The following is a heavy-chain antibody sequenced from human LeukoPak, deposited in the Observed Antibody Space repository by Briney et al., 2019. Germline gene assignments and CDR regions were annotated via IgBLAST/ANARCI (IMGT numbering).Heavy chain of an antibody. V-gene: IGHV4-38-2*01. J-gene: IGHJ4*02. CDR3: ARGRGRQVGTRWHPDTHHDY. CDR1: GFSISSGFF. CDR2: IHYPEST. D-gene: IGHD6-13*01. Sequence: PSETPSLTCAVSGFSISSGFFWGWIRRPPGKGLEWVGTIHYPESTYYNPSLSSRLTISMDTSKNHFSLKLSSVTAADTALYFCARGRGRQVGTRWHPDTHHDYWGQGILVTVSS.